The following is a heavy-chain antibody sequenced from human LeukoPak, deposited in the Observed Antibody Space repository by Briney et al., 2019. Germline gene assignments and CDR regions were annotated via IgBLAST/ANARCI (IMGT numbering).Heavy chain of an antibody. V-gene: IGHV3-7*01. CDR1: GFTFNNYW. CDR3: ARSYTSSGYYYGVAY. J-gene: IGHJ4*02. CDR2: IKHDGCDK. D-gene: IGHD3-22*01. Sequence: PGGSLRLSCVASGFTFNNYWMTWVRQAPGKGLDWVATIKHDGCDKHYVDSVKGRFAISRDNANNSLHLQMNSLRAEDTAVYFCARSYTSSGYYYGVAYWGQGILVTVSS.